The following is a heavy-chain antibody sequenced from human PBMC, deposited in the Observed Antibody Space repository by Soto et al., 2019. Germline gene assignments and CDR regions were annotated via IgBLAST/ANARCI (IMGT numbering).Heavy chain of an antibody. Sequence: GGSLRLSCAASGFTFSSYAMSWVRQAPGKGLEWVSAISGSGGSTYYADSVKGRFTISRDNSKNTLYLQMNSLRAEDTAVYYCAKHRTRFGELLYWFYPWGQGTLVTVSS. D-gene: IGHD3-10*01. CDR2: ISGSGGST. V-gene: IGHV3-23*01. CDR3: AKHRTRFGELLYWFYP. J-gene: IGHJ5*02. CDR1: GFTFSSYA.